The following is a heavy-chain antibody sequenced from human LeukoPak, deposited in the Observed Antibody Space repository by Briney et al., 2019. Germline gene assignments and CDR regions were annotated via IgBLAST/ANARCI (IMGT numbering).Heavy chain of an antibody. V-gene: IGHV3-48*02. J-gene: IGHJ4*02. CDR3: ARYCSGGSCYMGLI. D-gene: IGHD2-15*01. CDR1: GFPFSRYS. CDR2: ISSSSSNI. Sequence: GVPLRLLCTASGFPFSRYSMKWVRQAPGKGLEGISYISSSSSNIYYADAVKGRFTISRDNAKNSLYLHMNSLRDEDTAVYYCARYCSGGSCYMGLIWGQGTLVTVSS.